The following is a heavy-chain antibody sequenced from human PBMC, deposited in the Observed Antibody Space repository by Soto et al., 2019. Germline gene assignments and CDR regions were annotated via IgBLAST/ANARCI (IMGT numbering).Heavy chain of an antibody. Sequence: EVQLVESGGGLVQPGGSLRLSCAASGFTCSTYNMNWVRQAPGKGLEWVSYISSSSRAIYYADSVKGRFTISRDNAKNSLYLQMNSLRDEDTAVYYCARVPLTSGGDCYIADYWGQGTLVTVSS. CDR2: ISSSSRAI. V-gene: IGHV3-48*02. D-gene: IGHD2-21*02. J-gene: IGHJ4*02. CDR1: GFTCSTYN. CDR3: ARVPLTSGGDCYIADY.